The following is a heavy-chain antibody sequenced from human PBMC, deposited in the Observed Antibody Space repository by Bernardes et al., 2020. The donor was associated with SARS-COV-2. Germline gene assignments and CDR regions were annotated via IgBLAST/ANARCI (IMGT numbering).Heavy chain of an antibody. CDR1: GLTFSGSR. CDR2: IKDKANSFAS. Sequence: GGSLRLPCAASGLTFSGSRILWPRQSTGKGVEWVGHIKDKANSFASAHAASATGRLHIPRDDQKSTAFLQMNSLKTEDTAVYYCTRPPLYCGGGSYYSDNLFDPCGQGTLGTVSS. D-gene: IGHD2-15*01. V-gene: IGHV3-73*01. J-gene: IGHJ5*02. CDR3: TRPPLYCGGGSYYSDNLFDP.